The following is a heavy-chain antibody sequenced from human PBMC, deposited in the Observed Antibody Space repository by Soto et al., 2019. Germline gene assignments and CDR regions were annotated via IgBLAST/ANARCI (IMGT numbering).Heavy chain of an antibody. D-gene: IGHD3-9*01. CDR1: SGSISSSNW. J-gene: IGHJ4*02. Sequence: QVQLQESGPGLVKPSGTLSLTCAVSSGSISSSNWWSWVRQPPGKGLEWIGEIYHSGSTNYNPSLKSRVTISVDKSKNQFSLKLSSVTAADTAVYYCAREGGFGAPNILTGSGVFDYWGQGTLVTVSS. CDR3: AREGGFGAPNILTGSGVFDY. CDR2: IYHSGST. V-gene: IGHV4-4*02.